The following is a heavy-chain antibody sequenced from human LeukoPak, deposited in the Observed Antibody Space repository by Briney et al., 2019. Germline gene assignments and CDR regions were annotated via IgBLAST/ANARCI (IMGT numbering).Heavy chain of an antibody. D-gene: IGHD6-13*01. V-gene: IGHV4-59*12. CDR3: AKVLAAAGKYYFDY. CDR2: IYYSGST. Sequence: SETLSLTCTVSGGSISSYYWSWIRQPPGKGLEWIGYIYYSGSTNYNPSLKSRVTMSVDTSKNQFSLKLSSVTAADTAVYYCAKVLAAAGKYYFDYWGQGTLVTVSS. CDR1: GGSISSYY. J-gene: IGHJ4*02.